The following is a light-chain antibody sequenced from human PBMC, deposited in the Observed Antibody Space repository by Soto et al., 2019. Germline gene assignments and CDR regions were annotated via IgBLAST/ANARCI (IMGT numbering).Light chain of an antibody. J-gene: IGKJ5*01. CDR1: QSVDNSN. CDR2: GAS. CDR3: QQYGSSPIT. V-gene: IGKV3-20*01. Sequence: EIVLTHSPGTRSLSPGEIGTRSCRASQSVDNSNLAWYQQKLGRAPRLLISGASTRATGIPDRFSGSGSETDFTLTIARLEPEDFAVYYCQQYGSSPITFGQGTRLEI.